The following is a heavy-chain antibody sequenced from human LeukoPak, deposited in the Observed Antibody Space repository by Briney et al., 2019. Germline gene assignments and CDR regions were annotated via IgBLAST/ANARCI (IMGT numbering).Heavy chain of an antibody. CDR1: GYTFTSYG. D-gene: IGHD6-13*01. CDR3: ARHFLRGIAAAGRMNWFDP. J-gene: IGHJ5*02. V-gene: IGHV1-18*01. CDR2: ISAYNGNT. Sequence: ASVKVSCKASGYTFTSYGISWVRQAPGQGLEWMGWISAYNGNTNYAQKLQGRVTMTTDTSTSTAYMELRSLGSDDTAVYYCARHFLRGIAAAGRMNWFDPWGQGTLVTVSS.